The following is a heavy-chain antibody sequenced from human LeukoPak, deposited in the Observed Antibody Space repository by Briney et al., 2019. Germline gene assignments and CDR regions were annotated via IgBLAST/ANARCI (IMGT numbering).Heavy chain of an antibody. Sequence: GRSLRLSCAASGFTFSSSAMHWVRQSPGKGLEWVAVISYDESNKYYADSVKGRFTISRDNSKNTLYLQMNSLRAEDTAVYYCARGTDTKPFWSGYWVDVWGQGTTVTVSS. CDR2: ISYDESNK. D-gene: IGHD3-3*01. V-gene: IGHV3-30*03. CDR3: ARGTDTKPFWSGYWVDV. J-gene: IGHJ6*02. CDR1: GFTFSSSA.